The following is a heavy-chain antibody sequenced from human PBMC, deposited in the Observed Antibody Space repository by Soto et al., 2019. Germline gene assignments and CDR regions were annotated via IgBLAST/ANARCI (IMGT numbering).Heavy chain of an antibody. CDR2: ITWNSGKI. J-gene: IGHJ4*01. Sequence: GGSLRLFCTASGFTVDDYAMHWVRQGPGRGLEWVSGITWNSGKIAYADSVKGRFTIARDDDNNSLYLQMNSLRPEDTALYYCVKDSYADFHRVLSTAEYFSDYRGHGTLVTVSS. V-gene: IGHV3-9*01. CDR1: GFTVDDYA. CDR3: VKDSYADFHRVLSTAEYFSDY. D-gene: IGHD2-15*01.